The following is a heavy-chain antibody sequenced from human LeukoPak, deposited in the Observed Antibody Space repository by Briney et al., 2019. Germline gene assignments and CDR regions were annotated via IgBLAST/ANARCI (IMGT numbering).Heavy chain of an antibody. Sequence: SETLSLTCTVSGGSISSGSYYWSWIRQPPGKGLEWIGEINHSGSTNYSPSLKSRVTVSVDTSKNQFSLKLSSVTAADTAVYYCARGEKGRWLHLYYYYYMDVWGKGTTVTVSS. J-gene: IGHJ6*03. CDR3: ARGEKGRWLHLYYYYYMDV. D-gene: IGHD5-24*01. CDR2: INHSGST. CDR1: GGSISSGSYY. V-gene: IGHV4-39*07.